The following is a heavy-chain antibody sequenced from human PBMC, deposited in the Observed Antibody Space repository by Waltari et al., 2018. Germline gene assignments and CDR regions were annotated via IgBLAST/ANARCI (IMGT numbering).Heavy chain of an antibody. CDR2: IYSSGTT. J-gene: IGHJ5*02. Sequence: QLQLQESGPGLVKSSETLSLTCDVSGGSISSINYNWGWLRQTPGKGLKWIASIYSSGTTYATPSRKIRVTMSLDTSNNHFSVRLSCVTAADTAVYYCARTYSGDYEFWFDPWGQGTLVTVSS. D-gene: IGHD1-26*01. CDR1: GGSISSINYN. V-gene: IGHV4-39*02. CDR3: ARTYSGDYEFWFDP.